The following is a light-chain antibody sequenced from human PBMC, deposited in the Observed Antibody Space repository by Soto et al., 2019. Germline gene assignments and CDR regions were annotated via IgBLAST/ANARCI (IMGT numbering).Light chain of an antibody. Sequence: EIVMTQSPATVSVSPGERATLSCRASQSISSDVAWYQQKPGQAPRLLIYGVSNRATGIPDRFSGSGSGTDFTLTIRRLEPEDFAVYYCQQHNNWPWTFGQGTKVDIK. CDR3: QQHNNWPWT. J-gene: IGKJ1*01. V-gene: IGKV3D-15*01. CDR1: QSISSD. CDR2: GVS.